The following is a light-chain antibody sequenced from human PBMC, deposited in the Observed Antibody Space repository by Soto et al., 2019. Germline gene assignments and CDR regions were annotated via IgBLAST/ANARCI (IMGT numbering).Light chain of an antibody. V-gene: IGKV1-9*01. Sequence: IQLTQSPSALSASQGDRVTITCRASQGICSYLSWYQQKPGKAPKLLIYAASTLQSGVPSRFSGSGSGTDFTLTISNLQPEDFATYYCQQLNSYLPTFGQGTLLEIK. CDR2: AAS. CDR3: QQLNSYLPT. CDR1: QGICSY. J-gene: IGKJ5*01.